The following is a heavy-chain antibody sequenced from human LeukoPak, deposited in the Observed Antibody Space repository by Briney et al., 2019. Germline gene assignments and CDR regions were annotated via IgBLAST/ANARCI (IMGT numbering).Heavy chain of an antibody. CDR1: RYTFTSYA. CDR3: ARALARDVYNINWFDP. D-gene: IGHD5-24*01. V-gene: IGHV1-18*01. Sequence: ASVKVSCKPSRYTFTSYAISWVRQAPGQGLEWMGWISAYNGYTNYAQNLQGRVTMTTDTSTSTAYMELTSLRSDDTGVYYCARALARDVYNINWFDPWGQGTLVRVSS. CDR2: ISAYNGYT. J-gene: IGHJ5*02.